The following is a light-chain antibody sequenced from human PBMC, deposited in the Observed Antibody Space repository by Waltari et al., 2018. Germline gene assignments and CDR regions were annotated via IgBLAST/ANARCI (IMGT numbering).Light chain of an antibody. Sequence: VLTQSLAVLSFSPGDRATLPCRASQSVGTYLAWYQQRPGQSPRHLIYDASYRDTGIPARFSGSGSETAFTLTISSLQPEDFAVYYCLQRRNLPLIFGG. CDR3: LQRRNLPLI. V-gene: IGKV3-11*01. CDR2: DAS. J-gene: IGKJ4*01. CDR1: QSVGTY.